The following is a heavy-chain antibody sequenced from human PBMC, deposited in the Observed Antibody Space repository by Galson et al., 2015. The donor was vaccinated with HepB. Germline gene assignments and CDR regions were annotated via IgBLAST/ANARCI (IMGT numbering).Heavy chain of an antibody. J-gene: IGHJ5*02. CDR1: GYSFTSYW. V-gene: IGHV5-10-1*01. Sequence: QSGAEVKKPGESLRISCKGSGYSFTSYWISWVRQMPGKGLEWMGRIDPSDSYTNYSPSFQGHVTISADKSISTAYLQWSSLKASDTAMYYCARSQPGRYYYGSSGYHLPWGQGTLVTVSS. CDR3: ARSQPGRYYYGSSGYHLP. D-gene: IGHD3-22*01. CDR2: IDPSDSYT.